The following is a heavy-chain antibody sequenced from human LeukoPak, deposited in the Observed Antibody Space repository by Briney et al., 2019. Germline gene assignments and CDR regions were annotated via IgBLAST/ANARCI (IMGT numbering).Heavy chain of an antibody. D-gene: IGHD1-26*01. J-gene: IGHJ5*02. CDR2: ISAYNGNT. CDR3: ASRSRENWFDP. CDR1: GYTFTTYG. V-gene: IGHV1-18*01. Sequence: GASVKVSCKASGYTFTTYGINWVRQAPGQGLEWMGWISAYNGNTNYAQKLQGRVTMTTDTSTSTAYMELRSLRSDGTAVYYCASRSRENWFDPWGQGTLVTVSS.